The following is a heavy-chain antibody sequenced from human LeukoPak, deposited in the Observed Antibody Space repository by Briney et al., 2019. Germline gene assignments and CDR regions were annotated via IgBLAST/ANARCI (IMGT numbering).Heavy chain of an antibody. Sequence: GGSLRLSVEAPGFSFRNAWGSWVPRAPGKGLKWVGGFKSKTDGGTTDYAAPVKGRFTISRDDSKNTLYLQMNSLKTEDTAVYYCTSSSSWVNYYYYYMDVWGKGTTVTVSS. CDR1: GFSFRNAW. V-gene: IGHV3-15*01. J-gene: IGHJ6*03. D-gene: IGHD6-6*01. CDR3: TSSSSWVNYYYYYMDV. CDR2: FKSKTDGGTT.